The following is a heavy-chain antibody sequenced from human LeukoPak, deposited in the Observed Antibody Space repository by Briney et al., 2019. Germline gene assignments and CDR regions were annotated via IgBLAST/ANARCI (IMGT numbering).Heavy chain of an antibody. CDR1: GFTFSTYW. CDR3: ARDSAGNDY. Sequence: GGSLRLSCEASGFTFSTYWMSWVRQAPGKGLEWVANTKQDGSEKYYVDSVKGRFTISRDNAKNSLYLQMNSLRAEDTAMYYFARDSAGNDYWGQGTLVTVSS. D-gene: IGHD6-13*01. J-gene: IGHJ4*02. V-gene: IGHV3-7*01. CDR2: TKQDGSEK.